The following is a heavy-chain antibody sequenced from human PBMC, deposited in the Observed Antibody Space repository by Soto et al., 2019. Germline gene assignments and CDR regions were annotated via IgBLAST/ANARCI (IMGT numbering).Heavy chain of an antibody. D-gene: IGHD5-18*01. J-gene: IGHJ4*02. CDR2: IYYSGST. CDR1: GGSISSSSYY. V-gene: IGHV4-39*01. CDR3: ARQTVDTAIRIFDY. Sequence: ETLSLTCTVSGGSISSSSYYWGWIRQPPGKGLEWIGSIYYSGSTYYNPSLKSRVTISVDTSKNQFSLKLSSVTAADTAVYYCARQTVDTAIRIFDYWGQGTLVTVSS.